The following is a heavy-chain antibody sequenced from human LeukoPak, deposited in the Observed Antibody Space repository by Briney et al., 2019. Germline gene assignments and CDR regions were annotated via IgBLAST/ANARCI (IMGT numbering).Heavy chain of an antibody. CDR3: ARVSSGYYRYYFDY. Sequence: SETLSLTCAVSGGSISSGGYSWSWIRQPPGKGLEWIGYIYHSGSTYYNPSLKSRVTISVDRSKNQFSQKLSSVTAADTAVYYCARVSSGYYRYYFDYWGQGTLVTVSS. D-gene: IGHD3-22*01. J-gene: IGHJ4*02. V-gene: IGHV4-30-2*01. CDR1: GGSISSGGYS. CDR2: IYHSGST.